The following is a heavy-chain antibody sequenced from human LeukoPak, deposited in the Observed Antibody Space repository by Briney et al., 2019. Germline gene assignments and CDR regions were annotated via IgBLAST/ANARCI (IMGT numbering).Heavy chain of an antibody. Sequence: AAVKVSFKSSGYTFTGYYMHWVRLAPGQGLEWLGWINPNSGGTNYAQKFQGRVTMTRDTSISTAYMELSRLRSDDTAVYYCARGSLDYYDSSGYHFDYWGQGTLVTVSS. J-gene: IGHJ4*02. CDR1: GYTFTGYY. V-gene: IGHV1-2*02. CDR2: INPNSGGT. CDR3: ARGSLDYYDSSGYHFDY. D-gene: IGHD3-22*01.